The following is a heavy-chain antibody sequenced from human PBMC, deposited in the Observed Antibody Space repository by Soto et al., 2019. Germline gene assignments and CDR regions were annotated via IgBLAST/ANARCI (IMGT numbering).Heavy chain of an antibody. V-gene: IGHV4-31*03. CDR1: GASISSAAYY. Sequence: KPSETLSLTCTVSGASISSAAYYWSWIRQRPGEGLEWIGFISYSGYTFQNPSLKSRLLLSVATSKNQFSLELSFVTAADTAVYYCARGPTPSWSSYRFSYFDSWGPGSLVTVPQ. D-gene: IGHD3-16*02. CDR2: ISYSGYT. J-gene: IGHJ4*01. CDR3: ARGPTPSWSSYRFSYFDS.